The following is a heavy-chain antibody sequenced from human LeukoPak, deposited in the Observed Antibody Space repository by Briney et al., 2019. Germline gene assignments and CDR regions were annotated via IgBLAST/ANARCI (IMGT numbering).Heavy chain of an antibody. CDR3: ARVRWLVSDY. Sequence: SQTLSLTCAISGDSVSSNSAAWNWIRQSPSRGLEWLGRTYYKSKWYNDYAVSVKSRITINPDTSKNQFSLKLSSVTAADTAVYYCARVRWLVSDYWGQGTLVTVSS. V-gene: IGHV6-1*01. J-gene: IGHJ4*02. D-gene: IGHD5-24*01. CDR1: GDSVSSNSAA. CDR2: TYYKSKWYN.